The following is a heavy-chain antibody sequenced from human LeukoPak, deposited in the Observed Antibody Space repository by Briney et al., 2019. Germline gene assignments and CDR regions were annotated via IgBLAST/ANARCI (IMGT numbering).Heavy chain of an antibody. CDR2: IYTSGST. Sequence: PSQTLSLTCTVSGGSINSGSYYWSWIRQPGGKGLEWIGRIYTSGSTNYNPSLKSRVTISVDTSKNQFSLKLSSVTAADTAVYYCARTSEGYCSGGNCWDYYYYMDVWGKGTTVTVSS. D-gene: IGHD2-15*01. J-gene: IGHJ6*03. CDR1: GGSINSGSYY. CDR3: ARTSEGYCSGGNCWDYYYYMDV. V-gene: IGHV4-61*02.